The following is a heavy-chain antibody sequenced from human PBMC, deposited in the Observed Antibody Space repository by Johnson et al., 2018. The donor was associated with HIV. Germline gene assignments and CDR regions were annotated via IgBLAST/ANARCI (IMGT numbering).Heavy chain of an antibody. D-gene: IGHD5-12*01. CDR1: GFIFSTYG. J-gene: IGHJ3*02. CDR2: IWYDGSNK. V-gene: IGHV3-33*06. CDR3: AKDPMVATPANAFDI. Sequence: QVQLVESGGGVVQPGGSLRLSCVASGFIFSTYGMHWVRQAPGKGLEWVAVIWYDGSNKYYADSVKGRFTISRDNSKNTLYLQMTSLRAEDTAVYYCAKDPMVATPANAFDIWGQGTMVTVSS.